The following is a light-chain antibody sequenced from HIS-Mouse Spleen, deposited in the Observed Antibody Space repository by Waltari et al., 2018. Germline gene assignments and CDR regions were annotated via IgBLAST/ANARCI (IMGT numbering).Light chain of an antibody. CDR1: TSYAVGSTT. CDR2: DVS. Sequence: QSALTQPASVSGSPGQSITISCTGTTSYAVGSTTASWYQQHPGKAPKLIFYDVSNRPSGVSNRFSGSKSGTTASLTISGLQAEDEADYYCSSYTSSSTPYVFGTGTKVTVL. CDR3: SSYTSSSTPYV. V-gene: IGLV2-14*03. J-gene: IGLJ1*01.